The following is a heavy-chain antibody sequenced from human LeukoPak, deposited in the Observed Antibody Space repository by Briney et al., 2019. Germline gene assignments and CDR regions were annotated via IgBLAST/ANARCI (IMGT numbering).Heavy chain of an antibody. CDR2: IYYSGST. Sequence: PSETLSLTCTVSGGSISSYYWSWIRQPPGKGLEWIGYIYYSGSTNYNPSLKSRVTISVDTSKNQFSLKLSSVTAADTAVYYCARWGGMTTVTTVMGYWFDPWGQGTLVTVSS. D-gene: IGHD4-11*01. J-gene: IGHJ5*02. CDR3: ARWGGMTTVTTVMGYWFDP. CDR1: GGSISSYY. V-gene: IGHV4-59*01.